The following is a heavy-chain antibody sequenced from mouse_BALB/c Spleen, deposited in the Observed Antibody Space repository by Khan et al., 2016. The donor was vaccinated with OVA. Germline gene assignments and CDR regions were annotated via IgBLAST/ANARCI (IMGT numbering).Heavy chain of an antibody. CDR3: VRHGFDYGYWYFDV. CDR1: GFTFNTYA. Sequence: EVQLVESGGGLVQPKGSLKISCAASGFTFNTYAMNWVRQAPGKGLEWVARIRSKSNNYATYYGDSVKDRITIYRDDSQSMLYLQMNNLKIEDTAMYYCVRHGFDYGYWYFDVWGEGTTVTVSS. J-gene: IGHJ1*01. CDR2: IRSKSNNYAT. V-gene: IGHV10-1*02. D-gene: IGHD2-4*01.